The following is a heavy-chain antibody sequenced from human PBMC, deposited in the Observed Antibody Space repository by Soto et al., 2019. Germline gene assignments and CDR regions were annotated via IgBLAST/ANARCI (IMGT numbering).Heavy chain of an antibody. CDR1: GGSISSSSYY. V-gene: IGHV4-39*01. CDR2: IYYSGST. Sequence: SETLSLTCTVSGGSISSSSYYWGWIRQPPGKGLEWIGSIYYSGSTYYNPSLKSRVTISVDTSKNQFSLKLSSVTAADTAVYYCVRHISKAGYCSSTSCGIGFDPWGQGTLVTVSS. J-gene: IGHJ5*02. CDR3: VRHISKAGYCSSTSCGIGFDP. D-gene: IGHD2-2*01.